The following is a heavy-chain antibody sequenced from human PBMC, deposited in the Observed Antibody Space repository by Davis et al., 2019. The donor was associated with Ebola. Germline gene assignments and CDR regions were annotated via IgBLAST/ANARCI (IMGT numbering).Heavy chain of an antibody. CDR1: GFTFSSYG. Sequence: PGGSLRLSCAASGFTFSSYGMHWVRQAPGKGLEWVAVISYDGSNKYYADSVKGRFTISRDNSKNTLYLQMNSLRAEDTALYYCANLNGAGLRFLESPLGAYYYYYGMDVWGQGTTVTVSS. V-gene: IGHV3-30*18. CDR2: ISYDGSNK. D-gene: IGHD3-3*01. J-gene: IGHJ6*02. CDR3: ANLNGAGLRFLESPLGAYYYYYGMDV.